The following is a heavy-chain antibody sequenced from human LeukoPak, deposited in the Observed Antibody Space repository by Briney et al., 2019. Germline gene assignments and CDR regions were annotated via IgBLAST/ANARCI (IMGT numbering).Heavy chain of an antibody. J-gene: IGHJ4*02. V-gene: IGHV4-4*09. CDR2: IYTSGST. Sequence: PSETLSLTCTVSGGSISSYYWSWIRQPPGKGLEWIGYIYTSGSTNYNPSLKSRVTISVDTSKNQFSLKLSSVTAADTAVYYCEITTLSYFDYWGQGTLVTVSS. CDR3: EITTLSYFDY. D-gene: IGHD3-22*01. CDR1: GGSISSYY.